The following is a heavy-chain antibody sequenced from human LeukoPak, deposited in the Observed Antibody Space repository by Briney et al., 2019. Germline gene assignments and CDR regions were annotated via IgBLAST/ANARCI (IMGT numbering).Heavy chain of an antibody. J-gene: IGHJ4*02. CDR2: LYSGGST. CDR3: ARDWSSYYDSSGYYYFGN. CDR1: GFIVSSSF. D-gene: IGHD3-22*01. V-gene: IGHV3-53*01. Sequence: GGSLRLSCAASGFIVSSSFMNWVRQAPGKGLEWGSVLYSGGSTYYADSVKGRFTISRDNSKNTLYLQMNSLRAEDTAVYYCARDWSSYYDSSGYYYFGNWGQGTLVTVSS.